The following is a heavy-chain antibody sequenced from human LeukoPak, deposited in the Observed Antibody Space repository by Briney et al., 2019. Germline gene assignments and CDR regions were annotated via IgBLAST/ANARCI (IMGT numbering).Heavy chain of an antibody. CDR2: IYHSGNT. CDR3: ASTRRAAVAGRFDS. V-gene: IGHV4-4*09. J-gene: IGHJ4*02. D-gene: IGHD6-19*01. CDR1: GASMSSNY. Sequence: PSETLSLTCNVSGASMSSNYWSWIRQPPGKGLEWIGYIYHSGNTNYSPSLESRVTMPVDESKNQFSLRVHFVSAADTAVYYCASTRRAAVAGRFDSWGQGTLVTVSS.